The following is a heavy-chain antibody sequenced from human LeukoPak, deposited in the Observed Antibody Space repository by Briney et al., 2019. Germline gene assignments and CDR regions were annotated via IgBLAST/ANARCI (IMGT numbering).Heavy chain of an antibody. D-gene: IGHD3-10*01. J-gene: IGHJ4*02. CDR2: IPNDGSKT. CDR3: AKDSRGANFFGDFDY. Sequence: QPGRSLRLSCAASGFTFSLYGMHWVRQAPGKGLEWVALIPNDGSKTYYADSVKGRFTISRDNSKNTVYLQVSSLRADDTAVYYCAKDSRGANFFGDFDYWGQGTLVTVSS. V-gene: IGHV3-33*06. CDR1: GFTFSLYG.